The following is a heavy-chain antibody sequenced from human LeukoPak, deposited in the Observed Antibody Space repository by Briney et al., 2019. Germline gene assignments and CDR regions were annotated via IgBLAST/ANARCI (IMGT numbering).Heavy chain of an antibody. CDR1: GFTVSSNY. CDR2: IYSGGST. CDR3: ARINTWCGEFFFDY. V-gene: IGHV3-53*01. J-gene: IGHJ4*02. Sequence: GGSLRLSCAASGFTVSSNYMSWVRQAPGKGLEWVSVIYSGGSTYYADSVKGRFTISRDNSKNTLYLQMNSLRPEDTAVYYCARINTWCGEFFFDYWREGTLVTVSS. D-gene: IGHD3-10*01.